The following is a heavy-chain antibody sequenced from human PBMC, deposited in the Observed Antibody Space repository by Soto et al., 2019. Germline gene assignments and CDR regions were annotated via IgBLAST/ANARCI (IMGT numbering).Heavy chain of an antibody. V-gene: IGHV3-23*01. CDR1: GFTFSSYA. CDR2: ISGSGGST. J-gene: IGHJ5*02. D-gene: IGHD3-10*01. CDR3: ARGAYGSGSRNWFDP. Sequence: GGSLRLSCAASGFTFSSYAMSWVRQAPGKGLEWVSAISGSGGSTYYADSVKGRFTISRDNSKNTLYLQMNSLRAEDTAVYYCARGAYGSGSRNWFDPWGQGTLVTVSS.